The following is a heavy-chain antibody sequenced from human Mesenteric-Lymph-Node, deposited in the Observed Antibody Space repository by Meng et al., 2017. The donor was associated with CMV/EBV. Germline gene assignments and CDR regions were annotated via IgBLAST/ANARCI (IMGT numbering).Heavy chain of an antibody. CDR1: GFTFSTYS. CDR2: ISSSGSII. J-gene: IGHJ3*02. D-gene: IGHD2-15*01. V-gene: IGHV3-48*04. CDR3: ARDEDSGGDAFDI. Sequence: GGSLRLSCAASGFTFSTYSMNWVRQAPGRRLEWASFISSSGSIIHYADSVKGRFTISRDNAKNSLYLQMNSLRAEDTAVYYCARDEDSGGDAFDIWGQGTMVTVSS.